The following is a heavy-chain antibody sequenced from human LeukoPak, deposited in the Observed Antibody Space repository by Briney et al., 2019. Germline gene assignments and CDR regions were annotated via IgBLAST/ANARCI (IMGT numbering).Heavy chain of an antibody. Sequence: PSETLSLTCTVSGGSISSYYWSWIRQPPGKGLEWMGYIYYSGITNYNSSLKGRVTISVDTSKNQFSLKLSSVTAADTAVYYCARDLEGLGLFDYWGQGTLVTVSS. CDR2: IYYSGIT. CDR3: ARDLEGLGLFDY. V-gene: IGHV4-59*01. J-gene: IGHJ4*02. D-gene: IGHD7-27*01. CDR1: GGSISSYY.